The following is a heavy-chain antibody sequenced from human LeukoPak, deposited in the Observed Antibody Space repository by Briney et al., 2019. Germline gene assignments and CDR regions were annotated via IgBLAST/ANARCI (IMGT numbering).Heavy chain of an antibody. CDR3: AKKAAYCGGDCPYYFDY. J-gene: IGHJ4*02. D-gene: IGHD2-21*02. CDR2: ISYDGSNK. Sequence: PGGSLRLSCAASGFIFSGHVMHWVRQAPGKGLEWVSLISYDGSNKDYADSVKGRFTISRDNSKNTLYLQMDSLRAEDTAVYYCAKKAAYCGGDCPYYFDYWGQGTLVTVSS. V-gene: IGHV3-30-3*02. CDR1: GFIFSGHV.